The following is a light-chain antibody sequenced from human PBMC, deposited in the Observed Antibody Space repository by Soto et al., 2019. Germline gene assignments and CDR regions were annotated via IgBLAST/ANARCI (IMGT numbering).Light chain of an antibody. CDR3: HQDNSWHLP. J-gene: IGKJ4*01. Sequence: EIVMTQSPATLSVSPGERATLSCTASQSVYSHLAWYQHKPGQAPGLLIYEASTRATGIPPRFSGSGSGTDFTLPVSSVQFEDCAVYYCHQDNSWHLPVGGGNEVEFK. CDR1: QSVYSH. CDR2: EAS. V-gene: IGKV3-15*01.